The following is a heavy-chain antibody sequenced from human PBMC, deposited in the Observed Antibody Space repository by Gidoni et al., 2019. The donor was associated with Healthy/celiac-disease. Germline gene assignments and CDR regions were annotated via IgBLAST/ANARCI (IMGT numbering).Heavy chain of an antibody. CDR1: GGSISSSSYY. CDR3: ARLDSSGYPRG. CDR2: IYYSGST. Sequence: QLQLQESGPGLVKPSETLSLTCTVSGGSISSSSYYWGWIRQPPGNGLEWIGSIYYSGSTYYNPSLKSRVTISVDTSKNQFSLKLSSVTAADTAVYYCARLDSSGYPRGWGQGTLVTVSS. V-gene: IGHV4-39*01. J-gene: IGHJ4*02. D-gene: IGHD3-22*01.